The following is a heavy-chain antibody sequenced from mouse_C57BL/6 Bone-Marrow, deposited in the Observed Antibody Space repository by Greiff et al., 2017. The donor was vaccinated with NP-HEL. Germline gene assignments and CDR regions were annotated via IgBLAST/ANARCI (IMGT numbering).Heavy chain of an antibody. V-gene: IGHV1-69*01. CDR2: IDPSDSYT. J-gene: IGHJ3*01. CDR3: ARGYGYGWFAY. CDR1: GYTFTSYW. D-gene: IGHD2-2*01. Sequence: QVQLQQPGAGLVMPGASVKLSCTASGYTFTSYWMHWVKQSPGQGLEWIGAIDPSDSYTYYHQKFKGKSTLTVDKSSSTAYMQLSSLTSEDSAVYYCARGYGYGWFAYWGQGTLVTVSA.